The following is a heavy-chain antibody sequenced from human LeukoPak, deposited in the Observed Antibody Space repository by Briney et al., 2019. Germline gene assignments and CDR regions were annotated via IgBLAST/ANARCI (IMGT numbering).Heavy chain of an antibody. V-gene: IGHV3-23*01. CDR2: ISGSGGST. Sequence: QAGGSLRLSCAASGFTFSSYAMSWVRQAPGKGLEWVSPISGSGGSTYYADSVKGRFTISRDNSKNTLYLQMNSLRAEDTAVYYCAKDGPMVRRGIDYWGQGTLVTVSS. J-gene: IGHJ4*02. D-gene: IGHD6-13*01. CDR1: GFTFSSYA. CDR3: AKDGPMVRRGIDY.